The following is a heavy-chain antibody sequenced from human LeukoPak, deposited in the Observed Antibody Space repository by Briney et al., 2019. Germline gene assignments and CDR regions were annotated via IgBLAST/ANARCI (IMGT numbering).Heavy chain of an antibody. V-gene: IGHV1-69*04. D-gene: IGHD3-16*01. Sequence: ASVKVSCKASGGTFSSYAISWVRQAPGPGLEWMGRIIPILGIANYAQKFQGRVTITADKSTSTAYMELSSLRSEDTAVYYCARDRQFRGGWKGNWFDPWGQGTLVTVSS. CDR1: GGTFSSYA. CDR3: ARDRQFRGGWKGNWFDP. J-gene: IGHJ5*02. CDR2: IIPILGIA.